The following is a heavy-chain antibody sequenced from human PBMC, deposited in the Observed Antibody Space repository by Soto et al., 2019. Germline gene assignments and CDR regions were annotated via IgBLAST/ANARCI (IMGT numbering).Heavy chain of an antibody. Sequence: QVQLQQWGAGLLKPSETLSLTCAVYGGSFSGYYWNWIRQPPGKGLEWSGEINHSGSNNYHPSLKSRVTLSVDTSKNQLSLKLSSVTAADTAVYYCARGWGRIFDYWGQGTLVTVSS. D-gene: IGHD7-27*01. CDR1: GGSFSGYY. J-gene: IGHJ4*02. CDR3: ARGWGRIFDY. V-gene: IGHV4-34*01. CDR2: INHSGSN.